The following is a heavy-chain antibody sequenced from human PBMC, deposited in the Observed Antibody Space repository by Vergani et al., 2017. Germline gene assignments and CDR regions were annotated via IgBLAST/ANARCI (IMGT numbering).Heavy chain of an antibody. V-gene: IGHV3-33*01. CDR1: GFTFSSYG. D-gene: IGHD1-7*01. Sequence: QVQLVESGGGVVQPGRSLRLSCAASGFTFSSYGMHWVRQAPGKGLEWVAVIWYDGSNKYYADSVKGRFTISRDNSKNTLYLQMNSLRAEDTAVYYCAREGPQLETGTTLLPFFIDYWGQGTLVTVSS. J-gene: IGHJ4*02. CDR3: AREGPQLETGTTLLPFFIDY. CDR2: IWYDGSNK.